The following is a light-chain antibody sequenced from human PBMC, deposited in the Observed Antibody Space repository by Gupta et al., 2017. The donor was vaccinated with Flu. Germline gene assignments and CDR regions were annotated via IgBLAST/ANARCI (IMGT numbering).Light chain of an antibody. Sequence: PGERATLSCRASHSVSSKLAWYQQKPGQAPRLLIYVASTRATGIPARFSGSGSGTEFTLTISGLQSEDFAVYYCQQYNNWPLTFGGGTKVEI. J-gene: IGKJ4*01. CDR2: VAS. CDR1: HSVSSK. V-gene: IGKV3-15*01. CDR3: QQYNNWPLT.